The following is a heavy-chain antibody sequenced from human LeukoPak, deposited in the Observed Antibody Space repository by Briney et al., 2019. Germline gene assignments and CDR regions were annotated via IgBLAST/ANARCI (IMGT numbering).Heavy chain of an antibody. V-gene: IGHV3-30*03. J-gene: IGHJ4*02. Sequence: GGSLRLSCAASGFTVSSNYMSWVRQAPGKGLEWVAVISYDGSNKYYADSVKGRFTISRDNSKNTLYLQMNSLRAEDTAVYYCARDIPSQAYYYDSSGFFDYWGQGTLVTVSS. D-gene: IGHD3-22*01. CDR2: ISYDGSNK. CDR1: GFTVSSNY. CDR3: ARDIPSQAYYYDSSGFFDY.